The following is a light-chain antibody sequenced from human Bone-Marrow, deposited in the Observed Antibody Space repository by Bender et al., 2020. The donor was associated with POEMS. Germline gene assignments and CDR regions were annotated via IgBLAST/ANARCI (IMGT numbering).Light chain of an antibody. CDR1: HLGFNY. Sequence: SGELTQPPSVSVSPGQTASITCSGDHLGFNYASWYQQKPGQSPLLVIYEDNKRPSGIPERFSGSNSGNTATLIISGTQAVDEADYYCHAWDTSISTVFFGGGTKLIVL. CDR3: HAWDTSISTVF. CDR2: EDN. J-gene: IGLJ2*01. V-gene: IGLV3-1*01.